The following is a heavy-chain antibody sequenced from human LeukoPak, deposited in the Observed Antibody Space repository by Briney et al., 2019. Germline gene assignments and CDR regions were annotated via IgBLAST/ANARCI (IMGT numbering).Heavy chain of an antibody. Sequence: TGGSLRLSCAASGLTFSSYGMHWVRQAPGKGLEWVAFIRYDGSNKYYADSVKGRFTISRDNSKNTLYLQMNSLRAEDTAVYYCAKGSTAIAYAYWGQGTMVNVSS. D-gene: IGHD5-18*01. V-gene: IGHV3-30*02. CDR1: GLTFSSYG. CDR2: IRYDGSNK. J-gene: IGHJ4*02. CDR3: AKGSTAIAYAY.